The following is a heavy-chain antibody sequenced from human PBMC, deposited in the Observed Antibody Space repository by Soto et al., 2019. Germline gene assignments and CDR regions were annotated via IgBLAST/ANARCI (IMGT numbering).Heavy chain of an antibody. CDR1: GGSISSGGYY. CDR3: ARAAGSSSWDGLDWFDP. D-gene: IGHD6-13*01. Sequence: TLSLTCTVSGGSISSGGYYWSWIRQHPGKGLEWIGYIYYSGSTYYNPSLKSRVTISVDTSKNQFSLKLSSVTAADTAVYYCARAAGSSSWDGLDWFDPWGQGTLVTVSS. J-gene: IGHJ5*02. CDR2: IYYSGST. V-gene: IGHV4-31*03.